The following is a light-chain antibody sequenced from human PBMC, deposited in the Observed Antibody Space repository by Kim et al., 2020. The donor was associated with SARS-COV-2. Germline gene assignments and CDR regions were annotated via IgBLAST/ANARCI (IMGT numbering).Light chain of an antibody. CDR2: GAS. V-gene: IGKV3-20*01. CDR3: QQYGSSPPYT. Sequence: IVLTQSPGTLSLSPGEKATLSCRASQSVGSSYLAWYQQKPGQAPSLLIYGASSRATGIPDRFSGSGSGTDFTLTISRLEPEDFAVYYCQQYGSSPPYTFGQGTKLEI. J-gene: IGKJ2*01. CDR1: QSVGSSY.